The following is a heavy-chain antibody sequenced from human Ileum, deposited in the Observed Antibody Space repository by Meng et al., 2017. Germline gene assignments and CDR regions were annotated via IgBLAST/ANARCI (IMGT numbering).Heavy chain of an antibody. V-gene: IGHV3-43D*03. Sequence: GGFLRLSCTTFGFIFDDYAMHWVRQVPGKGLEWVSVISWDGGSPYYADSVKGRFTISRDNTKNSLYLQMNSLRAEDTALYYCAKDRSYDIFTGLHSWGQGTLVTVSS. CDR2: ISWDGGSP. CDR3: AKDRSYDIFTGLHS. D-gene: IGHD3-9*01. J-gene: IGHJ5*02. CDR1: GFIFDDYA.